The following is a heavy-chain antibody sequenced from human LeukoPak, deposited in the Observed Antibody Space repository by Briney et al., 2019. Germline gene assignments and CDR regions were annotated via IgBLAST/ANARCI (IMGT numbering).Heavy chain of an antibody. CDR2: IYYSGST. J-gene: IGHJ5*02. CDR3: ARVSCSGGSCYSEWFDP. V-gene: IGHV4-30-4*01. CDR1: GGSISSGDYY. D-gene: IGHD2-15*01. Sequence: SQTLSLTCTVSGGSISSGDYYWSWIRQPPGKGLEWIGYIYYSGSTYYNPSPKSRVTISVDTSKNQFSLKLSSVTAADTAVYYCARVSCSGGSCYSEWFDPWGQGTLVTVSS.